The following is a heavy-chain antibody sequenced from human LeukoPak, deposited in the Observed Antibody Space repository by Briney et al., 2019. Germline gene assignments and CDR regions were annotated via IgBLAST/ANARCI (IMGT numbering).Heavy chain of an antibody. CDR2: INPSGGST. CDR3: ARDLRTPDRETYDSSGYLSC. V-gene: IGHV1-46*01. D-gene: IGHD3-22*01. J-gene: IGHJ4*02. CDR1: GYTFTSYY. Sequence: ASVKVSCKASGYTFTSYYMHWVRQAPGQGLEWMGIINPSGGSTSYAQKFQGGVTMTRDMSTSTVYMELSSLRSEDTAVYYCARDLRTPDRETYDSSGYLSCWGQGTLVTVSS.